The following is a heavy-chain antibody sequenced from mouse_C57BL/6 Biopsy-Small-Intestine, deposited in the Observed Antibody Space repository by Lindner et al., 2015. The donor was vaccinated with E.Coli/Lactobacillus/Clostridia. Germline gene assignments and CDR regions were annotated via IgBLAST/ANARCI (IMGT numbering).Heavy chain of an antibody. V-gene: IGHV1-7*01. Sequence: SVKVSCKSSGYTFTSYGISWLRQAPGQGLEWMAWISAYSGVTKYAQKYQGRVTMTTDTSTSTAYMELRSLRSDDTAVYYCARYIQTTATDYWGQGTLVTVSS. CDR3: ARYIQTTATDY. D-gene: IGHD1-2*01. J-gene: IGHJ4*01. CDR2: ISAYSGVT. CDR1: GYTFTSYG.